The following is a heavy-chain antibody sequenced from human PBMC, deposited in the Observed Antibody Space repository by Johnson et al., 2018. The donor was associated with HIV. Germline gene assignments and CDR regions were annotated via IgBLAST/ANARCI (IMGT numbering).Heavy chain of an antibody. Sequence: VQLVESGGGVVQPGRSLRLSCAASGFTFDDYAMHWVPQVPGKGLELVSGISWNSGSIGYADSVKGRFTISRDNAKNALYLQMNSLRAEDTAVYYCARYLRKRGGASAFDIWGQGTMVTVSS. D-gene: IGHD1-14*01. CDR3: ARYLRKRGGASAFDI. V-gene: IGHV3-9*01. CDR2: ISWNSGSI. CDR1: GFTFDDYA. J-gene: IGHJ3*02.